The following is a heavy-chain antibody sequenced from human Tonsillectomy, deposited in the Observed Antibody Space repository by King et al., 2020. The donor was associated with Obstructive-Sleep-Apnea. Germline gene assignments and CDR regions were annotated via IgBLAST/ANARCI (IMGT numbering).Heavy chain of an antibody. CDR1: GFTFSSYS. D-gene: IGHD2-15*01. CDR3: ARVTLGYCSGGSRYPVDHGMDV. J-gene: IGHJ6*02. CDR2: ISSSSSTI. V-gene: IGHV3-48*04. Sequence: VQLVESGGGLVQPGGSLRLSCAASGFTFSSYSMNWVRQAPGKGREWVSYISSSSSTIYYADSVKGRFTISRDNAKNSLYLQMNSLRGEATAGYYCARVTLGYCSGGSRYPVDHGMDVWGQGTTVTVS.